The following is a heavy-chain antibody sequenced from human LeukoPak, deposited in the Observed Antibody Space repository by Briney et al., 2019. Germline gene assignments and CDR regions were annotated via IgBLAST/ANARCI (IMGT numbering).Heavy chain of an antibody. J-gene: IGHJ4*02. D-gene: IGHD3-22*01. CDR1: GYRFSNYW. Sequence: GASLKISCKASGYRFSNYWIGWVRQLPGKCLECMGIIYPGDSETKYSPSFRGQVTISADKSISTAYLQWSSLKASDTAMYYCARPAATNSLSGYSIWGQGTLVTVSS. V-gene: IGHV5-51*01. CDR2: IYPGDSET. CDR3: ARPAATNSLSGYSI.